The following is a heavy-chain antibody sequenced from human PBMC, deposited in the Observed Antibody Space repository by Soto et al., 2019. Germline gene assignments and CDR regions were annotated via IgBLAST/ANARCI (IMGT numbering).Heavy chain of an antibody. CDR1: GGSFSGYY. J-gene: IGHJ4*02. D-gene: IGHD2-2*03. CDR3: AREGNLGRWIQPLDS. Sequence: SETLSLTCAVYGGSFSGYYWSWIRQPPGKGLEWIGKIHYNGNTKYSPSLKSRVTMSVDTSKNHFSLKLISVTTADTAVYFCAREGNLGRWIQPLDSWGQGTLVTVSS. CDR2: IHYNGNT. V-gene: IGHV4-34*10.